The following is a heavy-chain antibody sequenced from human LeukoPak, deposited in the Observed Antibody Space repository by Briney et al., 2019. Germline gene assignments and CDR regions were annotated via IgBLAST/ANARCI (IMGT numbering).Heavy chain of an antibody. CDR1: GFTFSSYE. CDR2: ITSSGGRS. J-gene: IGHJ4*02. V-gene: IGHV3-23*01. D-gene: IGHD3-22*01. CDR3: AKSNGYFEY. Sequence: GGSLRLSCAASGFTFSSYEMNWVRQAPGKGLEWVSTITSSGGRSYYADSVKGRFTISRDNSKNTLYLQMNSLRVEDTAVYYCAKSNGYFEYWGQGTLVPVSS.